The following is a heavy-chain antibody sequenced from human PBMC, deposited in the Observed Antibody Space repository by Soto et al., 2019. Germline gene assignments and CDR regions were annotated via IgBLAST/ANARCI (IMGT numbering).Heavy chain of an antibody. CDR2: IKFDESVK. J-gene: IGHJ4*01. D-gene: IGHD2-8*02. CDR1: GFTFSDYW. V-gene: IGHV3-7*01. Sequence: GGSLRLSCVASGFTFSDYWMSWVRQAPGKGPEWVANIKFDESVKQYVDSVRGRFSISRDNFRNSLFLQMSSLRAEDTAVYYCARVKLVAVASLFSYYFDSWGQGTLVTVSS. CDR3: ARVKLVAVASLFSYYFDS.